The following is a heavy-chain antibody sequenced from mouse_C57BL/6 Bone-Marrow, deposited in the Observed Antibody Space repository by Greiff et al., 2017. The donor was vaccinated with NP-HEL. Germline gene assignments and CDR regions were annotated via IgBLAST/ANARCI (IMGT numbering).Heavy chain of an antibody. D-gene: IGHD1-1*01. J-gene: IGHJ2*01. CDR3: ARLYYYGSSYYFDY. CDR1: GFTFSDYY. CDR2: INYDGSST. Sequence: EVKVVESEGGLVQPGSSMKLSCTASGFTFSDYYMAWVRQVPEKGLEWVANINYDGSSTYYLDSLKSRFIISRDNAKNILYLQMSSLKSEDTATYYCARLYYYGSSYYFDYWAKAPLSQSPQ. V-gene: IGHV5-16*01.